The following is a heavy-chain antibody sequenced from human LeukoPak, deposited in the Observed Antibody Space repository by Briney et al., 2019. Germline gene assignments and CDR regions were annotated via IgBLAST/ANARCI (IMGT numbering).Heavy chain of an antibody. Sequence: ASVKVSCKASGYTFTGYYMLWVRQAPGQGLEWKGLINPNSGGTNYAQKFQGRVTMTRDTSISTAYMELSRLRFDDTAVYYCARSVVPAAILNNWFDPWGQGTLVTVSS. J-gene: IGHJ5*02. D-gene: IGHD2-2*02. V-gene: IGHV1-2*02. CDR3: ARSVVPAAILNNWFDP. CDR1: GYTFTGYY. CDR2: INPNSGGT.